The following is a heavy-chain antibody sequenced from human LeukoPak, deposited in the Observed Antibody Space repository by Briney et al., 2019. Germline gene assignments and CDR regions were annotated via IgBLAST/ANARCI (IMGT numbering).Heavy chain of an antibody. Sequence: ASVKDSFMSSVYTFTAYYMHGVRQAPGQGLEWMGWINPNSGGTNYAQKFQGRVTMTRDTSIGTAYMELSGLRSDDTAVYYCARVRQSYCCGQGCLVTVSS. CDR3: ARVRQSYC. J-gene: IGHJ4*02. V-gene: IGHV1-2*02. CDR1: VYTFTAYY. CDR2: INPNSGGT. D-gene: IGHD2-15*01.